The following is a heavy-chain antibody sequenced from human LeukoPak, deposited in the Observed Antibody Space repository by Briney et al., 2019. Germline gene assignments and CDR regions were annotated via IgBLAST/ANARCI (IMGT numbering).Heavy chain of an antibody. CDR1: GFTFSSYW. Sequence: GGSLRLSCAASGFTFSSYWMSWVRQAPGKGLEWVANIKQDGSEKYYVDSVKGRFTISRDNAKNSLYLQMNSLRAEDTAVYYCARGGDGYNPSVGYFDYWGQGTLVTVSS. CDR2: IKQDGSEK. V-gene: IGHV3-7*03. CDR3: ARGGDGYNPSVGYFDY. D-gene: IGHD5-24*01. J-gene: IGHJ4*02.